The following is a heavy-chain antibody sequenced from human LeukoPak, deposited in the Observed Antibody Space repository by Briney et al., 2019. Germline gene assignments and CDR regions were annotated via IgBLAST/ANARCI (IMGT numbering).Heavy chain of an antibody. Sequence: GGSLRLSCAASGLSVSSFGMSWVRQAPGKGLEWVSAVSGSGGSPYYADSVKGRFTISRDDFKNTLSPQMNSLRAEDTAVYYCASRSGRLPYYFDYWGQGTLVTVSS. CDR2: VSGSGGSP. V-gene: IGHV3-23*01. D-gene: IGHD3-10*01. J-gene: IGHJ4*02. CDR3: ASRSGRLPYYFDY. CDR1: GLSVSSFG.